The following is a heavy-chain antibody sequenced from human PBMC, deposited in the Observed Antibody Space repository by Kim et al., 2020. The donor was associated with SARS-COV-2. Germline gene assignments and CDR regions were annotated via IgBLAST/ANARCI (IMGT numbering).Heavy chain of an antibody. CDR1: GFTFSSYG. CDR2: ISCDGSNK. V-gene: IGHV3-30*18. J-gene: IGHJ6*02. Sequence: GGSLRLSCAASGFTFSSYGMHWVRQAPGKGLEWVAVISCDGSNKYYADSVKGRFTISRDNSKNTLYLQMNSLRAEDTAVYDCAKDNANSGIWGSSWYRNYYGMDVWGQGTTVTVSS. CDR3: AKDNANSGIWGSSWYRNYYGMDV. D-gene: IGHD6-13*01.